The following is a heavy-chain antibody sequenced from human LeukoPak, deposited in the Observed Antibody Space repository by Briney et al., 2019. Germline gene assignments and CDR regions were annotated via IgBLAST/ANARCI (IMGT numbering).Heavy chain of an antibody. V-gene: IGHV3-30*18. J-gene: IGHJ4*02. CDR1: GFTFSSYG. D-gene: IGHD2-8*01. Sequence: GGSLRLSCAASGFTFSSYGMHWVRQAPGKGLEWVAVISYDGSNKYYADSVMGRFTISRDNSKNTLYLQMNSLRAEDTAVYYCAKDRFDCTNGVVYYFDYWGQGTLVTVSS. CDR2: ISYDGSNK. CDR3: AKDRFDCTNGVVYYFDY.